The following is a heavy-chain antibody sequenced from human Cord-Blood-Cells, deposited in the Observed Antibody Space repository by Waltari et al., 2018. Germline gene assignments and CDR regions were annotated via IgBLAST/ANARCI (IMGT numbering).Heavy chain of an antibody. CDR2: INAGNGNT. J-gene: IGHJ4*02. D-gene: IGHD5-12*01. CDR3: AKDRDGYNYFDY. V-gene: IGHV1-3*01. Sequence: QVQLVQSGAEVKKPGASVKVSCKASGYTFTSYAMHWVRQAPGQRLEWMGWINAGNGNTKYSRKFQGRVTITRDTSASTAYMALSSLRSEDTAVYYCAKDRDGYNYFDYWGQGTLVTVSS. CDR1: GYTFTSYA.